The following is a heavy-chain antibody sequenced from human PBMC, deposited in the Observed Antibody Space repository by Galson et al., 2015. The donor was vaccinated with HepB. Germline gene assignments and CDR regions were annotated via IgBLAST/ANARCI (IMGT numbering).Heavy chain of an antibody. CDR2: IIPIFGTA. CDR1: GGTFSSYA. J-gene: IGHJ5*02. D-gene: IGHD6-19*01. V-gene: IGHV1-69*13. CDR3: ARGGAVAALQGDNWFDP. Sequence: SVKVSCKASGGTFSSYAISWVRQAPGQGLEWMGGIIPIFGTANYAQKLQGRVTITADESTSTAYMELSSLRSEDTAVYYCARGGAVAALQGDNWFDPWGQGTLVTVSA.